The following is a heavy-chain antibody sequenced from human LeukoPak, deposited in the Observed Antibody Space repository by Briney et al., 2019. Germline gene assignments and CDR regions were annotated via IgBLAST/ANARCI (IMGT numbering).Heavy chain of an antibody. CDR2: ISKSGTDT. CDR1: GFTFSTYS. CDR3: AREGPEDTGYFDY. J-gene: IGHJ4*02. Sequence: PGGSLRLSCAASGFTFSTYSMNWVRQAPGKGLEWVSSISKSGTDTYYADSVKGRFTISRDNAKNSLYLQMNSLRAEDTALYYCAREGPEDTGYFDYWGQGTLVTVSS. D-gene: IGHD5-18*01. V-gene: IGHV3-21*01.